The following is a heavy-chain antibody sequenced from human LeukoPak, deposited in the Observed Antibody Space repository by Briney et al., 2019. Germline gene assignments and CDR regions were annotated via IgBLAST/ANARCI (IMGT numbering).Heavy chain of an antibody. CDR3: ATEWNSGSYYDNNWFDP. CDR2: TSAYNGNT. V-gene: IGHV1-18*01. Sequence: ASVKVSCKASGYTFTSYGISWVRQAPGQGLEWMGWTSAYNGNTNYAQKLQGRVTMTEDTSTDTAYMDLSSLRSEDTAVYYCATEWNSGSYYDNNWFDPWGQGTLVTVSS. J-gene: IGHJ5*02. CDR1: GYTFTSYG. D-gene: IGHD1-26*01.